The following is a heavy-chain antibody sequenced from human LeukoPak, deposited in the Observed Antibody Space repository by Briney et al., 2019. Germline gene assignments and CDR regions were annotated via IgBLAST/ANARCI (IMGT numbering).Heavy chain of an antibody. D-gene: IGHD4-11*01. V-gene: IGHV1-2*02. CDR2: INPNSGGT. J-gene: IGHJ4*02. CDR3: ARGNDFSNSGPLLDY. Sequence: ASVKVSCKASGHTFTGYYMHWVRQAPGQGLEWMGWINPNSGGTNYAQNFQDRVTMTRDTSISTAYMELSRLRSDDTAVYYCARGNDFSNSGPLLDYWGQGTLVTVSS. CDR1: GHTFTGYY.